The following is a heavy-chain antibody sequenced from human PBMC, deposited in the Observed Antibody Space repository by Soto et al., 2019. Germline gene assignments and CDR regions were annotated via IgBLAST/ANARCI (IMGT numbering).Heavy chain of an antibody. V-gene: IGHV3-21*01. Sequence: GGSLRLSCAASGFTFSSCSMNWVRQAPGKGLEWVSSISSSSSYIYYADSVKGRFTISRDNAKNSLYLQMNSLRAEDTAVYYCARQALSSSSVYYYYGMDVWGQGTTVTVSS. J-gene: IGHJ6*02. CDR3: ARQALSSSSVYYYYGMDV. CDR2: ISSSSSYI. D-gene: IGHD6-6*01. CDR1: GFTFSSCS.